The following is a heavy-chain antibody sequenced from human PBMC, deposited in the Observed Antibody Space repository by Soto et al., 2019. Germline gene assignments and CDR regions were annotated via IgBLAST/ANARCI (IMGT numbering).Heavy chain of an antibody. CDR3: ARESITMVRGVIGLNWFDP. CDR1: GYTFTSYA. V-gene: IGHV1-3*01. Sequence: GASVKVSCKASGYTFTSYAMHWVRQAPGQRLEWMGWINAGNGNTKYSQKFQGRVTITRDTSASTAYMELSSLRSEDTAVYYCARESITMVRGVIGLNWFDPWGQGTLVTVSS. D-gene: IGHD3-10*01. J-gene: IGHJ5*02. CDR2: INAGNGNT.